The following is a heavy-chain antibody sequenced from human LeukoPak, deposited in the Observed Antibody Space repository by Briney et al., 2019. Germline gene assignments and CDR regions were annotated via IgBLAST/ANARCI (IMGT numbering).Heavy chain of an antibody. CDR1: GSTFSDYW. CDR3: ARYGNGAWLGHYAFDM. J-gene: IGHJ3*02. Sequence: GGSLRLSCAASGSTFSDYWMSWVRQAPGKGLEWVANIKQDGSEKYYVDSVKGRFTISRDNAKNSLYLQMNSLKAEDTAVYYCARYGNGAWLGHYAFDMWGQGTMVTVSS. CDR2: IKQDGSEK. V-gene: IGHV3-7*01. D-gene: IGHD6-19*01.